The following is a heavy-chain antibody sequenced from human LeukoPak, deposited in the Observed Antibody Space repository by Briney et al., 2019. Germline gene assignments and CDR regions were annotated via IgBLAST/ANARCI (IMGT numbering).Heavy chain of an antibody. V-gene: IGHV1-69*05. Sequence: GASVKVSCKASGGTFSSYAISWVRQAPGQGLEWMGGIIPIFGTANYAQKFQGRVTITTDESTSTAYMELSSLRSEDTAVYYCARWGSFEVGATDFDYWGQGTLVTVSS. CDR3: ARWGSFEVGATDFDY. CDR1: GGTFSSYA. D-gene: IGHD1-26*01. CDR2: IIPIFGTA. J-gene: IGHJ4*02.